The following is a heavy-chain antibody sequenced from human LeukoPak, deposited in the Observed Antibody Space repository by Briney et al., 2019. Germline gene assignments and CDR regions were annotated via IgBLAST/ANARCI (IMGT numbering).Heavy chain of an antibody. D-gene: IGHD6-19*01. V-gene: IGHV3-23*01. CDR3: ASVAPGGEIGGWYGPNTFDI. CDR1: GFTFSGYA. CDR2: ISGSGGST. Sequence: GGSLRLSCAASGFTFSGYAMSWVRQAPGKGLEWVSAISGSGGSTYYADSVKGRFTISRDNSKNTLYLQMNSLRAEETAVYYCASVAPGGEIGGWYGPNTFDIWGQGTMVTVSS. J-gene: IGHJ3*02.